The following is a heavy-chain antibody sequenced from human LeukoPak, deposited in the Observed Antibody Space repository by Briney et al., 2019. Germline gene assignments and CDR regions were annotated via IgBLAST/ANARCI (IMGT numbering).Heavy chain of an antibody. D-gene: IGHD6-19*01. CDR1: GFTFKSYE. V-gene: IGHV3-48*03. J-gene: IGHJ5*02. Sequence: PGGSQTLSCSVSGFTFKSYEMNWVRLAPGKGLEWIAYISSGGTTIFYADSVKGRITVSRDNDKSLLYLQMNSLRADDTATYYCVRSLTIAVAGTDLWGQGTVVTVS. CDR2: ISSGGTTI. CDR3: VRSLTIAVAGTDL.